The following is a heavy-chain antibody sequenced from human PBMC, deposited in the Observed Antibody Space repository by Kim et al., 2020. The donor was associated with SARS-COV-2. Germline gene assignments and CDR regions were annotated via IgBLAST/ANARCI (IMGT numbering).Heavy chain of an antibody. CDR3: DY. Sequence: GGSLRLSCAASGFTFRNFWMSWVRQAPGKGLEWMANIKEDGSEKYNVDSVEGRFTISRDNAKRSLFLQMYFCARGRVRGTYSDYWGQGTLVTVSS. CDR2: IKEDGSEK. CDR1: GFTFRNFW. V-gene: IGHV3-7*01. J-gene: IGHJ4*02. D-gene: IGHD3-16*01.